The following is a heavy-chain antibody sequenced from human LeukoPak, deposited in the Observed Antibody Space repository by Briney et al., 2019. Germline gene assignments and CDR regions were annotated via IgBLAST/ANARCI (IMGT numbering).Heavy chain of an antibody. V-gene: IGHV4-4*07. CDR2: IYTRGST. CDR1: GGSISSYD. D-gene: IGHD7-27*01. J-gene: IGHJ4*02. Sequence: SETLSLTCTVSGGSISSYDWSWIRQPAGKGLEWIGRIYTRGSTNYNPSLKSRVSMSVDTSKKQFSLKLSSVTAADTAVYYCARGFRGDNFDYWGQGTLVTVSS. CDR3: ARGFRGDNFDY.